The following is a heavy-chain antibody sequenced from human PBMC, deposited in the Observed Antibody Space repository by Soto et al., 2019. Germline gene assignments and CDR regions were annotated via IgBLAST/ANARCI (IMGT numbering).Heavy chain of an antibody. V-gene: IGHV3-30*18. Sequence: QVQLVESGGGVVQPGTSLRLSCEASGFNFSHYAMHWVRQAPGKGLEWLAIISLEGSNKYSAKPVKDRFTISRDNSNTTLFLQVNSLRAEDTAVYYCAKDGATLVAARFLDSWGQGTPVTVSS. D-gene: IGHD1-26*01. J-gene: IGHJ4*02. CDR1: GFNFSHYA. CDR3: AKDGATLVAARFLDS. CDR2: ISLEGSNK.